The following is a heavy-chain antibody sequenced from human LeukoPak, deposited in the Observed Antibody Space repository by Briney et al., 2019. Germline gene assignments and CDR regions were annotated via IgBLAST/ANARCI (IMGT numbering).Heavy chain of an antibody. CDR1: GFTFSSYP. CDR3: VKEIAFYDY. D-gene: IGHD2/OR15-2a*01. CDR2: ISSNGVTT. V-gene: IGHV3-64D*06. J-gene: IGHJ4*02. Sequence: GGSLRLSCSASGFTFSSYPMHWLRQAPGKGLQYVSAISSNGVTTYYEDSVKGGFTISRDNSKNTLYLQMTSLRPEDTAVYYCVKEIAFYDYWGQGTLVTVSS.